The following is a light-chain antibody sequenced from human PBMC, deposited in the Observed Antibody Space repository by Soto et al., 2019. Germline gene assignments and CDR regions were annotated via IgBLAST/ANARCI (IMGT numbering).Light chain of an antibody. Sequence: ETLMTQSPATLSVSPGEIATLSCMASQSVTSNLAWYQQRPGQAPRLLFYGASTRATGIPARFSGSGSGTEFTLTISSLQSEDFAVYYCQQYYTWPRTFGQGTKVDIK. CDR2: GAS. V-gene: IGKV3-15*01. J-gene: IGKJ1*01. CDR3: QQYYTWPRT. CDR1: QSVTSN.